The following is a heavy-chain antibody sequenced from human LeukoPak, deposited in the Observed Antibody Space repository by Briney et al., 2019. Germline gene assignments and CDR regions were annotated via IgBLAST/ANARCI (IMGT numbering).Heavy chain of an antibody. Sequence: ASVKVSCKASGYTFTGYYIHWVRQAPGQGLEWMGWINPNSGSTNYAQKFQGRVTMTRDTSISTAYMELSRLRSDDTAVYYCAGFEGYCSSTSCRRDYWGQGTLVTVSS. CDR2: INPNSGST. CDR1: GYTFTGYY. D-gene: IGHD2-2*01. J-gene: IGHJ4*02. CDR3: AGFEGYCSSTSCRRDY. V-gene: IGHV1-2*02.